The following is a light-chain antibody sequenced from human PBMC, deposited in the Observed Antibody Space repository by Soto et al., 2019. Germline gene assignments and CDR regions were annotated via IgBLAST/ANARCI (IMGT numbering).Light chain of an antibody. J-gene: IGLJ2*01. CDR2: EVT. CDR1: SSNIGDNY. V-gene: IGLV2-14*01. Sequence: QSVLTQPPSVSAAPGQKVTISCSGSSSNIGDNYVSWYQQHPGKAPKLLISEVTNRPSGVSNRFSGSKSGNTASLTISGLQAEDEADYYCSSYTTNITPVVFGGGTKLTVL. CDR3: SSYTTNITPVV.